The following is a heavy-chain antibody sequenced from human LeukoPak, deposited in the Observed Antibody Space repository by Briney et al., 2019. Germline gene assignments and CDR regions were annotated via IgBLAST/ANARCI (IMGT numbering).Heavy chain of an antibody. CDR3: AKDRGGSGGYYYGYFDY. Sequence: PGGSLRLFCAASAFTFSSYGMHGVRQAPGKGREWRAVISYDGINKYYEDSVKRRFTISRDNSKNTLYLQMNSLRTEDTAMYYCAKDRGGSGGYYYGYFDYWGQGTLVTVSS. D-gene: IGHD3-22*01. V-gene: IGHV3-30*18. CDR2: ISYDGINK. J-gene: IGHJ4*02. CDR1: AFTFSSYG.